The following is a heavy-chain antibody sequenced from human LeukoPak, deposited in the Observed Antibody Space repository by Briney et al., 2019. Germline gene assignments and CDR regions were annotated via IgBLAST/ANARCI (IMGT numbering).Heavy chain of an antibody. D-gene: IGHD6-19*01. CDR2: IYASGST. J-gene: IGHJ4*02. CDR1: GDSISGYY. CDR3: ARKSNSGWRSLDY. Sequence: SETLSLTCTVSGDSISGYYWSWLRQPAGKGLEWIGRIYASGSTNYNPSLRSRVTMSVDTSKSQFSLTLSSVTAADTAVYYCARKSNSGWRSLDYWGQGALVTVSS. V-gene: IGHV4-4*07.